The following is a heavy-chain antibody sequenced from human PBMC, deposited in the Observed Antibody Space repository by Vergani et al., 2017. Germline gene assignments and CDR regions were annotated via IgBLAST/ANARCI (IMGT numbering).Heavy chain of an antibody. Sequence: EVQLLESGGGLVQPGGSLRLSCAASGFTFSTYWMSWVPQAPGKGLEWVANIKQDGREKYYVDSVKGRFTISRDNAKNSRYLQMNSLRAEDTAVYYCARVLGESLSYYYYGSGSYCDYWGQGTLVTVSS. CDR3: ARVLGESLSYYYYGSGSYCDY. CDR1: GFTFSTYW. J-gene: IGHJ4*02. V-gene: IGHV3-7*01. CDR2: IKQDGREK. D-gene: IGHD3-10*01.